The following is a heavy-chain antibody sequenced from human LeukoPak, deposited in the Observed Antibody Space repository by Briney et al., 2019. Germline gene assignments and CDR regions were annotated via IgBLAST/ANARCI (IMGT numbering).Heavy chain of an antibody. CDR1: GFTFSSYS. Sequence: GGSLRLSCAASGFTFSSYSMNWVRQAPGKGLEWVSSISSSSSYIYYADSVKGRFTISRDNSKNTLYLQMNSLRAEDTAVYYCARDGRGSSWPYYYYYMDVWGKGTTVTVSS. J-gene: IGHJ6*03. CDR2: ISSSSSYI. V-gene: IGHV3-21*04. CDR3: ARDGRGSSWPYYYYYMDV. D-gene: IGHD6-13*01.